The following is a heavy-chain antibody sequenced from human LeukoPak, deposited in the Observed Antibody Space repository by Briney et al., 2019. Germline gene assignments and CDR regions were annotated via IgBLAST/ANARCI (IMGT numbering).Heavy chain of an antibody. J-gene: IGHJ4*02. D-gene: IGHD3-10*01. CDR2: IGGSGYYK. CDR3: AKGDGSESYYKHF. Sequence: GGSLRLSCAASGFTFSNYAMSWVRQAPGKGLEWVSSIGGSGYYKYHADSVKGRFTVSRDNSASTLYLQMNSLRPEDTAVYYCAKGDGSESYYKHFWGQGTLVTVSS. V-gene: IGHV3-23*01. CDR1: GFTFSNYA.